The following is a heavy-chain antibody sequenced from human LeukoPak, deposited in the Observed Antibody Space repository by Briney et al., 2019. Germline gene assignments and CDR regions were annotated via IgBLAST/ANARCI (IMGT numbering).Heavy chain of an antibody. Sequence: GGSLRLSCAASGFTVSSSNMYWVRQAPGKGLEWVSFFYRGDSTYYAESVRGRFTISGDNSKNTLYLLMNSLIPEDTAVYYCAREVVSTPSYFDSWGQGTLVTVSS. CDR3: AREVVSTPSYFDS. D-gene: IGHD2-15*01. CDR1: GFTVSSSN. J-gene: IGHJ4*02. V-gene: IGHV3-53*05. CDR2: FYRGDST.